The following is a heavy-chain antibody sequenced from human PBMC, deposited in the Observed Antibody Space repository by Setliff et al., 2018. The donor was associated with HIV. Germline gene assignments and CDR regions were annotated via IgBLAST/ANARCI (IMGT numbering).Heavy chain of an antibody. CDR1: GYTFTSYG. Sequence: GASVKVSCKASGYTFTSYGISWVRQAPGQGLEWMGWISAYNGNTNCAQKLQGRVTMTTDTSTSTAYMELRSLRSDDTAVYYCARSKDTGMVTLDYYYYGMDVWGQGTTVTVSS. J-gene: IGHJ6*02. CDR3: ARSKDTGMVTLDYYYYGMDV. V-gene: IGHV1-18*01. D-gene: IGHD5-18*01. CDR2: ISAYNGNT.